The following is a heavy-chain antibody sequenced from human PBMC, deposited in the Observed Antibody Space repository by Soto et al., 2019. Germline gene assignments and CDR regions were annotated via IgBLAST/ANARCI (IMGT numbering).Heavy chain of an antibody. CDR3: ARDSYYDFWSGGVPPTTSSGMDV. Sequence: SETLSLTCTVSGGSSSSGGYYWIWIRHHPGKGLEWIGYIYYSGSTYYNPSLKSRVTISVDTSKNQFSLKLSSVTAADTAVYYCARDSYYDFWSGGVPPTTSSGMDVWGQGTTVTVSS. CDR1: GGSSSSGGYY. V-gene: IGHV4-31*03. CDR2: IYYSGST. D-gene: IGHD3-3*01. J-gene: IGHJ6*02.